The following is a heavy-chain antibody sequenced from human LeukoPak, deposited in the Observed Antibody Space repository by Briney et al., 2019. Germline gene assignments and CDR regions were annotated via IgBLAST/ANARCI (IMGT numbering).Heavy chain of an antibody. CDR2: IDWDDDK. D-gene: IGHD3-10*01. CDR1: GFSLCTSGMC. J-gene: IGHJ4*02. CDR3: ARIHPHYYGSGSYSSPFDY. V-gene: IGHV2-70*11. Sequence: SGPTLVKPTQTLTLTCTFSGFSLCTSGMCVSWIRQPPGKALEWLARIDWDDDKYYSTSLKTRLTISKDTSKNQVVLTMTNMDPVDTATYYCARIHPHYYGSGSYSSPFDYWGQGTLVTVSS.